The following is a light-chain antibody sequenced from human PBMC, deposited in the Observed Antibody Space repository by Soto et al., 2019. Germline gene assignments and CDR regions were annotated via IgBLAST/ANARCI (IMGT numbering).Light chain of an antibody. V-gene: IGKV1-5*01. CDR1: QSISSW. Sequence: EIPVNKSVATLSISLSEIGTITCRASQSISSWLAWYQQKPGKAPKLLIYDASSLESGVPSRFSGSGSGTEFTLTISCLQPEDFATYYCQQYNIHSEAFAEGTNVEI. J-gene: IGKJ4*02. CDR2: DAS. CDR3: QQYNIHSEA.